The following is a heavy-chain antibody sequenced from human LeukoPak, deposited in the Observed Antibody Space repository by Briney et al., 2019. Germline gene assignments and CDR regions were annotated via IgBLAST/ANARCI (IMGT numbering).Heavy chain of an antibody. CDR2: INHRGST. Sequence: SETLSLTCAVYGGSFSVDYWSWSLQPPRKGREWIGEINHRGSTNYNPSLKRRVTISVDTSKNQFSLTMSSVTTADTAVFYFWRARPSWIQLRLRWLDPWGQGTLVTVSS. CDR1: GGSFSVDY. D-gene: IGHD5-18*01. J-gene: IGHJ5*02. CDR3: WRARPSWIQLRLRWLDP. V-gene: IGHV4-34*01.